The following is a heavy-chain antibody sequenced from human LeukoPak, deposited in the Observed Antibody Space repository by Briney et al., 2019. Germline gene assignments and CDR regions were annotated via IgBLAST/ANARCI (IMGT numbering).Heavy chain of an antibody. CDR1: GYTFTNYG. CDR3: AREWIQLWLQSVYYGMDV. Sequence: ASVKVSCKASGYTFTNYGITWVRQAPGQGLEWMGWISGYQGSTKYAQNFQGRVTMTIDTSTSTAYMELSRLRSDDTAVYYCAREWIQLWLQSVYYGMDVWGQGTTVTVSS. J-gene: IGHJ6*02. D-gene: IGHD5-18*01. CDR2: ISGYQGST. V-gene: IGHV1-18*01.